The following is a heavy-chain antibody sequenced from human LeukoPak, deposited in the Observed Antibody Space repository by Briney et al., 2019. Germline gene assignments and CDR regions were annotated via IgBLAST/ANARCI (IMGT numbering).Heavy chain of an antibody. CDR1: GFPFSSYA. J-gene: IGHJ4*02. CDR3: AKSDYYDSSGHPSSFDY. Sequence: GGSLRLSCAASGFPFSSYAMSWVRQAPGKGLVWVSVISGSGDTTYYADSVKGRFTISRDEFKNTLYLQMNSLRAEGTAVYYCAKSDYYDSSGHPSSFDYWGQGSLVTVSS. V-gene: IGHV3-23*01. CDR2: ISGSGDTT. D-gene: IGHD3-22*01.